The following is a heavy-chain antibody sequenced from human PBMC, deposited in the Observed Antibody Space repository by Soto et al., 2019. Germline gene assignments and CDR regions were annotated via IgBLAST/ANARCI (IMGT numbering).Heavy chain of an antibody. D-gene: IGHD3-3*01. Sequence: VGSLRLSCAASGFTFSKVWMSWVRQAPGKGLEWVGRIKTKTDGGTTDYGAPVNGRFTISRDDSKNALYLQMDSLKTEDTAVYYCTTVDDFWSGYYNYYYYDMDVWGQGTTVTVSS. J-gene: IGHJ6*02. CDR2: IKTKTDGGTT. V-gene: IGHV3-15*01. CDR1: GFTFSKVW. CDR3: TTVDDFWSGYYNYYYYDMDV.